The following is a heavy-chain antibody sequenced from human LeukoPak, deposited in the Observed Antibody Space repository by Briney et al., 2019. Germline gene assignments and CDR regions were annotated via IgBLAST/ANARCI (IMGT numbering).Heavy chain of an antibody. V-gene: IGHV3-30*02. CDR2: IQYDGTNK. CDR3: ARTLDYGDYESDY. Sequence: GGSLRLSCAASTFTFSIYGMHWVRQAPGKGLEWVAFIQYDGTNKYYADSVKGRFTISRDNSRNTLYLQMNSLRAEDTAVYYCARTLDYGDYESDYWGQGTLVTVSS. D-gene: IGHD4-17*01. J-gene: IGHJ4*02. CDR1: TFTFSIYG.